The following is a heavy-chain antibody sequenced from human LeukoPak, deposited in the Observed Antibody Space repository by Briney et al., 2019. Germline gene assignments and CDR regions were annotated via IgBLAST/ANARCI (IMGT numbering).Heavy chain of an antibody. Sequence: GGSLRLSCAASGFTFSSYAMSWVRKAPGKGLGWVSAISGSGGSTYCADSVKGRFTISRDNSKTTLYLQMNSLRAEDRAVYYCAKDGGNTPGAFDIWGQGTMVTVSS. D-gene: IGHD3-3*01. V-gene: IGHV3-23*01. CDR3: AKDGGNTPGAFDI. CDR2: ISGSGGST. CDR1: GFTFSSYA. J-gene: IGHJ3*02.